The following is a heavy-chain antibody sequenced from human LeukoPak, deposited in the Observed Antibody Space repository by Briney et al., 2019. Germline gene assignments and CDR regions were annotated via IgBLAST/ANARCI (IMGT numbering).Heavy chain of an antibody. CDR1: GFTFDDYG. D-gene: IGHD4-17*01. Sequence: GGSLRLSCAASGFTFDDYGMHWVRQAPGKGLEWVSGISWNSGSIDYADSVKGRFTISRDNAKNSLYLQMNSLRAEDTALYYCAKDVYGDYVRGDFQHWGQGTLVTVSS. CDR2: ISWNSGSI. CDR3: AKDVYGDYVRGDFQH. J-gene: IGHJ1*01. V-gene: IGHV3-9*01.